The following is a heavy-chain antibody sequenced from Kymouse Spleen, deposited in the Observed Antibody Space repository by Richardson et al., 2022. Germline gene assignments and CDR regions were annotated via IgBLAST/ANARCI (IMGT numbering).Heavy chain of an antibody. CDR1: GFTFDDYA. D-gene: IGHD3-10*01. V-gene: IGHV3-9*01. Sequence: EVQLVESGGGLVQPGRSLRLSCAASGFTFDDYAMHWVRQAPGKGLEWVSGISWNSGSIGYADSVKGRFTISRDNAKNSLYLQMNSLRAEDTALYYCAKAHGSGSYYNEDYYYYGMDVWGQGTTVTVSS. CDR3: AKAHGSGSYYNEDYYYYGMDV. J-gene: IGHJ6*02. CDR2: ISWNSGSI.